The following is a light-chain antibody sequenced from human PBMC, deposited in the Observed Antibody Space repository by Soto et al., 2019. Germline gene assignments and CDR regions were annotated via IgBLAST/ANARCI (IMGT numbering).Light chain of an antibody. Sequence: QSALTQPPSASGSPGQSVTFSCTATSSDVGDYNYVSWYQQHPGKAPKLMIYEVSKRPSGVPDRFSGSKSGNTASLTVSGLRAEDEADYYCSSYGGSNNLVFGGGTKLTVL. V-gene: IGLV2-8*01. J-gene: IGLJ2*01. CDR1: SSDVGDYNY. CDR2: EVS. CDR3: SSYGGSNNLV.